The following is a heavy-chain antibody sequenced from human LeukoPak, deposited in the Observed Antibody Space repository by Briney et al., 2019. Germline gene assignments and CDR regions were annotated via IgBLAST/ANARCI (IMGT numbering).Heavy chain of an antibody. V-gene: IGHV4-34*01. CDR3: ASRHPAASGTPFDP. D-gene: IGHD1-14*01. CDR2: INHSGST. J-gene: IGHJ5*02. Sequence: SETLSLTCAVYCGSFSGYYWSWIRQPPGKGLEWIGEINHSGSTNYNPSLKSRVTIPVDTSKNQFSLKLSSVTAADTAVYYCASRHPAASGTPFDPWGQGTLVTVSS. CDR1: CGSFSGYY.